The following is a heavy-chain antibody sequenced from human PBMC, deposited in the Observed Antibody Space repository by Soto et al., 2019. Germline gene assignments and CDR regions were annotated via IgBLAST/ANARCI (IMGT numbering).Heavy chain of an antibody. Sequence: EVQLLESGGGLVQPGGSLRLSCAASGFTFSSYAMSWVRQAPGKGLEWVSSFSVSGGSTYYADSVEGRFTISRDNSKNTLYLHMNSLRAEDTAVYYCAKEGIGEGDYYFDYWGQGTLVTVSS. CDR1: GFTFSSYA. D-gene: IGHD2-21*01. J-gene: IGHJ4*02. V-gene: IGHV3-23*01. CDR2: FSVSGGST. CDR3: AKEGIGEGDYYFDY.